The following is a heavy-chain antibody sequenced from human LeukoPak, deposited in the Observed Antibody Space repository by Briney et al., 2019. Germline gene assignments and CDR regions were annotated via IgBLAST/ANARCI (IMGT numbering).Heavy chain of an antibody. J-gene: IGHJ4*02. V-gene: IGHV3-53*01. CDR3: ARLLWFGETHYFDY. D-gene: IGHD3-10*01. CDR2: IYSGGST. Sequence: GGSLRLSCAASGFTVSSNYMSWVRQAPGKGLEWVSVIYSGGSTYYADSVKGRSTISRDNSKNTLYLQMNSLRAEDTAVYYCARLLWFGETHYFDYWGQGTLVTVSS. CDR1: GFTVSSNY.